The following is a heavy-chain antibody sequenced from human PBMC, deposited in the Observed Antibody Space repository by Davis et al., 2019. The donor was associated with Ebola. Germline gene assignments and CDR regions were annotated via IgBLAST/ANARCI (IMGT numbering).Heavy chain of an antibody. J-gene: IGHJ4*02. CDR2: TYYTSKWFN. V-gene: IGHV6-1*01. D-gene: IGHD5-12*01. CDR3: AKGWLRSGIRY. CDR1: GDTVFGKSGA. Sequence: PSETLSLTCAISGDTVFGKSGAWNWIRQSPSRGLEWLGRTYYTSKWFNDYAVFLQGRITISPDTSKNQLSLQLNSVTPEDTAVYYCAKGWLRSGIRYWGQGTLVTVSS.